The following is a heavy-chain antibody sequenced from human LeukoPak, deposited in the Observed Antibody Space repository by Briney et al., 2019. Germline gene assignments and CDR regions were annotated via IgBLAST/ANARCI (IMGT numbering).Heavy chain of an antibody. D-gene: IGHD3-16*01. V-gene: IGHV3-21*01. J-gene: IGHJ4*02. Sequence: GRSLRLSCAASGFTFSSYAMHWVRQAPGKGLEWVSSISSSSSYIYYADSVKGRCTISRDNAKNSLYLQMNGLRAEDTAVYYCARGDFDYWGQGTLVTVSS. CDR1: GFTFSSYA. CDR3: ARGDFDY. CDR2: ISSSSSYI.